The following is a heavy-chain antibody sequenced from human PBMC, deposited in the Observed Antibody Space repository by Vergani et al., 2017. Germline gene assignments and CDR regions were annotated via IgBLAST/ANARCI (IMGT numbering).Heavy chain of an antibody. Sequence: EVQLVESGGGLVQPGGSLRLSCAASGFTFSSYWMHWVRQAPGKGLVWVSRSNSDGSSTSYADSVKGRFTISRDNAKNTLYLQMNSLRAEDTAVYYCARALLPTGGGFDPWGQGTLVTVSS. CDR2: SNSDGSST. V-gene: IGHV3-74*01. CDR3: ARALLPTGGGFDP. D-gene: IGHD2-15*01. J-gene: IGHJ5*02. CDR1: GFTFSSYW.